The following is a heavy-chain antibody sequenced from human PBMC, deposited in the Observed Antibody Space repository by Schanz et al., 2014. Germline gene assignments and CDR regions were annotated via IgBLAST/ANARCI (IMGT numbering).Heavy chain of an antibody. CDR1: GITFSSHS. Sequence: EVHLVESGGGLVQPGGSLRLSCAASGITFSSHSFNWVRQAPGKGLEWISYITYNGGTIYYADSVKGRFTISRDNAKNSLYLEMNSLRAEDTALYYCARKVVATIGGYYDNWGQGTLVIVSS. CDR2: ITYNGGTI. V-gene: IGHV3-48*01. CDR3: ARKVVATIGGYYDN. J-gene: IGHJ4*02. D-gene: IGHD5-12*01.